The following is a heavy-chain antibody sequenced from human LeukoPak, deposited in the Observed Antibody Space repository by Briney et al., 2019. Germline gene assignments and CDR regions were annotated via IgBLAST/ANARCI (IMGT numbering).Heavy chain of an antibody. CDR2: INHSGST. CDR3: ARGRRGYSYGYSYYFDY. Sequence: SEPLSLTCAVYGGSFSGYYWSWIRQPPGKGLEWIGEINHSGSTNYNPSLKSRVTISVDTSKNQFSLKLSSVTAADTAVYYCARGRRGYSYGYSYYFDYWGQGTLVTVSS. CDR1: GGSFSGYY. V-gene: IGHV4-34*01. J-gene: IGHJ4*02. D-gene: IGHD5-18*01.